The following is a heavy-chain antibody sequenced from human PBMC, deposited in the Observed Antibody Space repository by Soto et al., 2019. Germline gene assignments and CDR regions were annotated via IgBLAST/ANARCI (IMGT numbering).Heavy chain of an antibody. Sequence: PSETLSLTCAVNGGSFIGYYWNWVRQSPGKGLEWIGEINHSGNTNYNPSLKSRVTISVDASKNHFSLKVHSVTAADTAVYYCARDAKSYYYDTTKYYFDSRGQGSLVTVSS. J-gene: IGHJ4*02. D-gene: IGHD3-3*01. CDR1: GGSFIGYY. V-gene: IGHV4-34*01. CDR3: ARDAKSYYYDTTKYYFDS. CDR2: INHSGNT.